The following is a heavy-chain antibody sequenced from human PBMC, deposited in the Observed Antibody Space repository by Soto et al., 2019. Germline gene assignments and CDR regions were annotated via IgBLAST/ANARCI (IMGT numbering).Heavy chain of an antibody. D-gene: IGHD3-10*01. CDR1: GFAFSSYW. Sequence: PGGSLSLSCAASGFAFSSYWMSLVRQSPGKGLEWVANIKQDGSEKYYVDSVKGRFTISRDNAKNSLYLQMNSLRAEDTAVYYCATSTMVRGVHHWFDPWGQGSLFTVSS. V-gene: IGHV3-7*01. J-gene: IGHJ5*02. CDR3: ATSTMVRGVHHWFDP. CDR2: IKQDGSEK.